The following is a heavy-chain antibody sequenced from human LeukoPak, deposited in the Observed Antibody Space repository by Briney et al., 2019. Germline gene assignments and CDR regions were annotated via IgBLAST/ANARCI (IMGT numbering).Heavy chain of an antibody. Sequence: GRSLRLSCAASGSTFDDYAMHWVRQAPGKGLEWVSGISWNSGSIGYADSVKGRFTISRDNAKNSLYLQMNSLRAEDTALYYCAKDITYYYGSGGWFDPWGQGTLVTVSS. J-gene: IGHJ5*02. D-gene: IGHD3-10*01. CDR2: ISWNSGSI. CDR1: GSTFDDYA. V-gene: IGHV3-9*01. CDR3: AKDITYYYGSGGWFDP.